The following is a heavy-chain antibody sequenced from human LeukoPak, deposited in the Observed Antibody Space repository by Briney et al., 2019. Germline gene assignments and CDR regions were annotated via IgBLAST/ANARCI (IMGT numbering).Heavy chain of an antibody. D-gene: IGHD6-6*01. CDR3: TRFSSFDP. Sequence: GGSLRLSCEASGFTFSGSAMHWVRQASGKGLEWVGRIRSKANSYATAYAASVKGRFTISRDDSKNTAYLQMNSLKTEDTAVYYCTRFSSFDPWGQGTLVTVSS. CDR1: GFTFSGSA. J-gene: IGHJ5*02. CDR2: IRSKANSYAT. V-gene: IGHV3-73*01.